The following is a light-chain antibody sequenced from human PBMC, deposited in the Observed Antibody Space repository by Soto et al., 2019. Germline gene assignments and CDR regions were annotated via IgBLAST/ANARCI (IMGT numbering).Light chain of an antibody. CDR1: QSISNA. CDR2: AAS. V-gene: IGKV1-39*01. CDR3: QQSFSAPLT. J-gene: IGKJ4*01. Sequence: DIQMTHSPSSLSASVGDRVTITCRASQSISNALNWYQQKPGKAPKLLIYAASSLQSGGPSRFSGSGSGTDFTLTISSLQPEDFATYSCQQSFSAPLTLGGGTRVEI.